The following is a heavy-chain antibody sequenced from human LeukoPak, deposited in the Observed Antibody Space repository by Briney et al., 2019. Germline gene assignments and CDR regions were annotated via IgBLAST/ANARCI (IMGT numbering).Heavy chain of an antibody. V-gene: IGHV1-2*02. Sequence: ASVKVSCKASGYTFTCYYMHWVRQAPGQGLEWMGWINPNSGGTNYAQKFQGRVTMTRDTSISTAYMELSRLRSDDTAVYYCARSPDIVVVPAADYQNWFDPWGQGTLVTVSS. CDR2: INPNSGGT. D-gene: IGHD2-2*01. CDR3: ARSPDIVVVPAADYQNWFDP. J-gene: IGHJ5*02. CDR1: GYTFTCYY.